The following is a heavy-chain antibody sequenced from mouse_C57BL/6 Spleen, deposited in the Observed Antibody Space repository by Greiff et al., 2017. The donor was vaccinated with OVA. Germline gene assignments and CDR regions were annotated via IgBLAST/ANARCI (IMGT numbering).Heavy chain of an antibody. CDR3: ARNERYFDV. Sequence: VKLVESGAELVRPGASVKLSCKASGYTFTDYYINWVKQRPGQGLEWIARIYPGSGNTYYNEKFKGKATLTAEKSSSTAYMQLSSLTSEDSAVYFCARNERYFDVWGTGTTVTVSS. J-gene: IGHJ1*03. CDR1: GYTFTDYY. V-gene: IGHV1-76*01. CDR2: IYPGSGNT.